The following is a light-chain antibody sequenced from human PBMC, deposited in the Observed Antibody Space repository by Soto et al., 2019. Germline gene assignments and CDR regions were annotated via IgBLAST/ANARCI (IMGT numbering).Light chain of an antibody. V-gene: IGLV2-23*01. Sequence: QSALTQPASVSGSPGQSITISCTGTSSDVGSYNLVSWYQHHPGKAPNLMIYEGSERPSGVSNRFSGSKSGNTASLTISGLQAEDEADYYCCSYAGSSSYVFGTGTKVTVL. CDR3: CSYAGSSSYV. J-gene: IGLJ1*01. CDR2: EGS. CDR1: SSDVGSYNL.